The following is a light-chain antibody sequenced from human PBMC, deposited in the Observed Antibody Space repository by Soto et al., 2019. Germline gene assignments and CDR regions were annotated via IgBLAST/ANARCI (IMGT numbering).Light chain of an antibody. CDR2: GAS. V-gene: IGKV3-11*01. Sequence: EIVLTQSPATLSLSPGERATLSCRASQSISSSLAWYQQKPGQAPRLLTYGASNGAAGIPARFSGTGSGTDFTLTISSLEPDDFAVYYCQQRYNWPLTFGGGTKVE. CDR3: QQRYNWPLT. J-gene: IGKJ4*01. CDR1: QSISSS.